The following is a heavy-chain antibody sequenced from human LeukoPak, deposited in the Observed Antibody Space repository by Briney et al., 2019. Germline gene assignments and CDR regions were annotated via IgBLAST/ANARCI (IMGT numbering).Heavy chain of an antibody. J-gene: IGHJ6*02. CDR2: IYSGGST. CDR3: ARSYSNHLFGMDV. V-gene: IGHV3-66*01. CDR1: GFIVSSYY. Sequence: GGSLRLSCVASGFIVSSYYMTWVRQAPGKGLEWVSVIYSGGSTYYADSVKGRVAISRDNSKNTVFLQMNSVRAEDTAVYFCARSYSNHLFGMDVWGQGTTVTVSS. D-gene: IGHD4-11*01.